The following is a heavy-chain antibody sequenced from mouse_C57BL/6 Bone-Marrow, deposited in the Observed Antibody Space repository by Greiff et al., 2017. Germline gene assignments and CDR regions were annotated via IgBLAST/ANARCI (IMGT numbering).Heavy chain of an antibody. Sequence: EVKLEESGGGLVKPGGSLKLSCAASGFTFSSYAMSWVRQTPEKRLEWVATISDGGSYTYYPDNVKGRFTISRDNAKNNLYLQMSHLTSEDTAMYYCARERAYYVRAYWGQGTLVTVSA. CDR2: ISDGGSYT. D-gene: IGHD1-1*01. V-gene: IGHV5-4*01. CDR3: ARERAYYVRAY. J-gene: IGHJ3*01. CDR1: GFTFSSYA.